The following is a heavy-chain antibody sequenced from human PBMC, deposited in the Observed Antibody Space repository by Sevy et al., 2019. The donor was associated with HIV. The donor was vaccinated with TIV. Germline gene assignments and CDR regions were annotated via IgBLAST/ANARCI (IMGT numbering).Heavy chain of an antibody. V-gene: IGHV3-66*01. J-gene: IGHJ6*02. CDR2: IYSDGRT. CDR1: GLSVSDNY. D-gene: IGHD3-22*01. CDR3: ARDRYYDASGYYYYYYGMDV. Sequence: GGSLRLSCAASGLSVSDNYMNWVRQAPGKGLELVSVIYSDGRTYYADSVKGRFTISRDNSKNTLSLHMNNLRPEDTDVYYCARDRYYDASGYYYYYYGMDVWGQGTTVTVSS.